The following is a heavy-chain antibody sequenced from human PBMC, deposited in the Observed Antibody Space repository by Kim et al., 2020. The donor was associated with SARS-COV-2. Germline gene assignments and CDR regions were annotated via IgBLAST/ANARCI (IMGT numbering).Heavy chain of an antibody. J-gene: IGHJ4*02. V-gene: IGHV1-46*01. CDR2: INPSGGST. Sequence: ASVKVSCKASGYTFTSYYMHWVRQAPGQGLEWMGIINPSGGSTSYAQKFQGRVTMTRDTSTSTVYMELSSLRSEDTAVYYCASLFAHYYDSSGSHFDYWGQGTLVTVSS. CDR1: GYTFTSYY. CDR3: ASLFAHYYDSSGSHFDY. D-gene: IGHD3-22*01.